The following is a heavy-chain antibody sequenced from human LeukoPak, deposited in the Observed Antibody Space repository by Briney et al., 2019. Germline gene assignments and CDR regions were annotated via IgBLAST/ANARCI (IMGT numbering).Heavy chain of an antibody. CDR2: IFWDDDK. V-gene: IGHV2-5*02. J-gene: IGHJ4*02. CDR1: GFSLYTGGVG. Sequence: SGPTLVNPTQTLTLTCTFSGFSLYTGGVGVGWIRQPPGKALEWLALIFWDDDKRYSPSLKSRLTITKDTSKNQVVLTITNMAPVDTATYYCVHRGGLTGFLRGFDYWGQGALVAVSS. D-gene: IGHD3-9*01. CDR3: VHRGGLTGFLRGFDY.